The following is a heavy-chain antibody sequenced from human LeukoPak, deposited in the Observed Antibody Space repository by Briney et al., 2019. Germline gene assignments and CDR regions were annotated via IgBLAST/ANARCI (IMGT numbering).Heavy chain of an antibody. CDR1: GGSFSGYY. Sequence: SETLSLTCAVYGGSFSGYYWSWIRQPPGKGLEWIGEINHSGSTNYNPSLKSRVTISVDTSKNQFSLKLSSVTAADTAVYYCARDSNGDNWFDPWGQGTLVTVSS. V-gene: IGHV4-34*01. CDR2: INHSGST. J-gene: IGHJ5*02. D-gene: IGHD2/OR15-2a*01. CDR3: ARDSNGDNWFDP.